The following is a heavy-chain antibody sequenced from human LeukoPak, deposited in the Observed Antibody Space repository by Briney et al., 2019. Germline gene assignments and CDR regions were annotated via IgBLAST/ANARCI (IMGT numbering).Heavy chain of an antibody. CDR1: AFSFRNYE. CDR3: ALGNLYYYHGLDV. J-gene: IGHJ6*02. Sequence: GGSLRLSCAASAFSFRNYEMTWVRQAPGKGLEWVAYIKSSGSATYYADPVKGRFTISRDNAKKALYLQMNSLRAEDTAVYYCALGNLYYYHGLDVWRQGTTVTVSS. V-gene: IGHV3-48*03. CDR2: IKSSGSAT.